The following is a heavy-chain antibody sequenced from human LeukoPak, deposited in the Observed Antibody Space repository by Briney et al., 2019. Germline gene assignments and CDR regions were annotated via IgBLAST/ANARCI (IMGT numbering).Heavy chain of an antibody. CDR1: GGSISTYY. CDR2: IYTSGST. CDR3: TTSNSGSFYYGMDV. Sequence: PSETLSLTCTVSGGSISTYYWSWIRQPAGKGLEWIGHIYTSGSTNYNPSLKSRVTMSVDTSKNQFSLKLTSVTAADTAVYYCTTSNSGSFYYGMDVWGQGTTVTVSS. J-gene: IGHJ6*02. V-gene: IGHV4-4*07. D-gene: IGHD4-11*01.